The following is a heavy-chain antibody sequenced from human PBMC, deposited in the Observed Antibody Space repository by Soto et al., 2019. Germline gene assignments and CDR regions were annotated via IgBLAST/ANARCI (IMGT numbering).Heavy chain of an antibody. Sequence: PGGSLRLSCAASGFTFSSYWMSWVRQAPGKGLEWVANIKQDGIEKYYVDSVKGRFTISRDNAKNSLYLQMNSLRAEDTAVYYCASTIFGVGIRYGMDVWGQGTTLTVSS. D-gene: IGHD3-3*01. CDR3: ASTIFGVGIRYGMDV. CDR1: GFTFSSYW. CDR2: IKQDGIEK. J-gene: IGHJ6*02. V-gene: IGHV3-7*01.